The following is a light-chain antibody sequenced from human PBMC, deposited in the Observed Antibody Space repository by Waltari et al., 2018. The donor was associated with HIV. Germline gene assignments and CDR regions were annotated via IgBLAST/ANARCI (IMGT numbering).Light chain of an antibody. CDR2: AAS. CDR3: QQYNSYPFT. V-gene: IGKV1-16*02. J-gene: IGKJ3*01. Sequence: DIQMTQSPSSLSASVGGRVTITCRASQDIRNFLAWFQQKPGKAPQSLIYAASSLQSGVPSNFSGSGSGTDFTLTISSLQPEDFANYYCQQYNSYPFTFGPGTKVDIK. CDR1: QDIRNF.